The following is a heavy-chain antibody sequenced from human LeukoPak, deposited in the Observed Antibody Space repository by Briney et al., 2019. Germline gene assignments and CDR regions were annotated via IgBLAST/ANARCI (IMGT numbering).Heavy chain of an antibody. J-gene: IGHJ3*02. V-gene: IGHV1-8*03. D-gene: IGHD2-15*01. CDR1: GYTFTSYD. CDR3: ARAPKLAATPHAFDI. CDR2: MNPNSGNT. Sequence: ASVKVSCKASGYTFTSYDINWVRQATGQGLEWMGWMNPNSGNTGYAQKFQGRVTITRNTSMSTAYMELSSLRSEDTAVYYCARAPKLAATPHAFDIWGQGTMVTVSS.